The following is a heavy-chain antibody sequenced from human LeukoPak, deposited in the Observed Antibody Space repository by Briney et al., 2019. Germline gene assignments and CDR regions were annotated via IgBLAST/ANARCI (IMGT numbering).Heavy chain of an antibody. Sequence: ASVKVSCKASGYTFTSYGISWVRQAPGQGLEWMGWISAYNGNTNYAQKLQGRVTMTTDTSTSTAYMELRSLRSDDTAVYYCARDPPRDCSSTSCYVSYYYMDVWGKGTTVTVSS. CDR2: ISAYNGNT. V-gene: IGHV1-18*01. CDR1: GYTFTSYG. J-gene: IGHJ6*03. CDR3: ARDPPRDCSSTSCYVSYYYMDV. D-gene: IGHD2-2*01.